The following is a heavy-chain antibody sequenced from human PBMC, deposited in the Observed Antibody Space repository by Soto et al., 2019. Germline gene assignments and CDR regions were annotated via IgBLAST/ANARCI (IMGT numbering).Heavy chain of an antibody. J-gene: IGHJ4*02. V-gene: IGHV2-5*01. CDR3: AHGYYGGNWHY. CDR1: GFSLSTSGVG. Sequence: QITLKESGPPLVKPTQTLTLTCTFSGFSLSTSGVGVGWIRQPPGKALEWLALIYWNDDKRYSPSLRSRLTITKDTSKNQVVLTMTNMDPVDTATYYCAHGYYGGNWHYWGQGALVTVSS. CDR2: IYWNDDK. D-gene: IGHD4-17*01.